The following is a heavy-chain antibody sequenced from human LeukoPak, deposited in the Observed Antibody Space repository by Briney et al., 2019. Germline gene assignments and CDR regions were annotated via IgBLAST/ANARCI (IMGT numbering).Heavy chain of an antibody. Sequence: KTSETLSLTCTVSGGSISSYYWSWIRQPAGKGLEWIGRIYTSGSANYNPSLKSRVTMSVDTSKNQFSLKLSSVTAADTAVYYCARGPYGSGSYKVDPWGQGTLVTVSS. D-gene: IGHD3-10*01. CDR3: ARGPYGSGSYKVDP. CDR1: GGSISSYY. CDR2: IYTSGSA. V-gene: IGHV4-4*07. J-gene: IGHJ5*02.